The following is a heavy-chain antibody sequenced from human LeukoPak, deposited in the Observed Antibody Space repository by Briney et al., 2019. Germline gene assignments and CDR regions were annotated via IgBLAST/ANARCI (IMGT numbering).Heavy chain of an antibody. J-gene: IGHJ4*02. Sequence: PGGSLRLSCAASGFTFSNYAMNWVRQAPGKGLEWVAVIWSDGTNQYYGDSVKGRFTISRDDSGNTVYLQMNSLRPEDTGVYYCAKDAQRGFDYSNSLEYWGQGTPVTVST. CDR3: AKDAQRGFDYSNSLEY. V-gene: IGHV3-33*06. D-gene: IGHD4-11*01. CDR1: GFTFSNYA. CDR2: IWSDGTNQ.